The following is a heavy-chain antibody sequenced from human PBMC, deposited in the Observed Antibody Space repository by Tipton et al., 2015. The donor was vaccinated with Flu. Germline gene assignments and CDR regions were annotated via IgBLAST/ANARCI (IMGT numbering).Heavy chain of an antibody. V-gene: IGHV3-23*01. CDR3: ARLPSGIAAAGDLLEYYYYMDV. D-gene: IGHD6-13*01. CDR1: GFTFSSYA. CDR2: ISGSGGST. Sequence: SLRLSCAASGFTFSSYAMSWVRQAPGKGLEWVSAISGSGGSTYYADSVKGRFTISRDNSKNTLYLQMNSLRAEDTAVYYCARLPSGIAAAGDLLEYYYYMDVWGKGTTVTVSS. J-gene: IGHJ6*03.